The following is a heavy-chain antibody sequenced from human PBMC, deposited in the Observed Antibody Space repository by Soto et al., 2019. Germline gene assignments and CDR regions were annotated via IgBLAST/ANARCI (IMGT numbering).Heavy chain of an antibody. CDR3: ARDLDGSGSYYTDY. V-gene: IGHV1-18*01. CDR1: GYVFNAYG. Sequence: ASVKVSCKASGYVFNAYGINWVRQAPGQGLEWMGWISPYNSNTKYAQNFQGRVTMTTDTSTSTAYMELRSLRSDDAAVYYCARDLDGSGSYYTDYWGPGTLVTVSS. J-gene: IGHJ4*02. CDR2: ISPYNSNT. D-gene: IGHD3-10*01.